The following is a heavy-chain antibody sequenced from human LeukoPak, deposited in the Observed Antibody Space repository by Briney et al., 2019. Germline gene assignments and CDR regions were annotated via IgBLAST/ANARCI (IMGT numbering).Heavy chain of an antibody. V-gene: IGHV5-51*01. J-gene: IGHJ5*02. D-gene: IGHD6-13*01. CDR1: GCSFTNYW. CDR2: IHPGDSDT. Sequence: GESLKISCKGSGCSFTNYWIGWVRQMPGKGLEWMGIIHPGDSDTRYSPSFEGQVTISVDKSINTAYLQWSSLKASDTAMYYCARADSSGWLNDWLDPWGQGTLVTVSS. CDR3: ARADSSGWLNDWLDP.